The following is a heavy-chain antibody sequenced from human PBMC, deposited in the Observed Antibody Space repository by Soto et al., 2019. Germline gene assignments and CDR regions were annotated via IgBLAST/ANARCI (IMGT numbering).Heavy chain of an antibody. CDR3: ATPRGSGSYYFDY. D-gene: IGHD1-26*01. Sequence: QVQLQQWGAGLLKPSETLSLTCAVYGGSFSGYYWSWIRQPPGKGLEWVGEINHSGSTNYNPSLKSRVTISVDTAKNQFSLKLSSVTAADSAVYYCATPRGSGSYYFDYWGRGTLVTVSS. CDR2: INHSGST. CDR1: GGSFSGYY. J-gene: IGHJ4*02. V-gene: IGHV4-34*01.